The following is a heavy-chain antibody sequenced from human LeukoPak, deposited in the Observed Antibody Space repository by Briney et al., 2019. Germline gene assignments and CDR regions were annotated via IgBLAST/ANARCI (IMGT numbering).Heavy chain of an antibody. D-gene: IGHD6-19*01. CDR3: AARSTLSVAVAAFDI. J-gene: IGHJ3*02. CDR2: IVVGSGNT. Sequence: SVKVSCKASGFTFTNSAVQWVRQARGQRLEWIGWIVVGSGNTNYAQTFQERVTITRDMSTSTAYMELSSLRFEDTAVYYCAARSTLSVAVAAFDIWGQGTMVSVSS. V-gene: IGHV1-58*01. CDR1: GFTFTNSA.